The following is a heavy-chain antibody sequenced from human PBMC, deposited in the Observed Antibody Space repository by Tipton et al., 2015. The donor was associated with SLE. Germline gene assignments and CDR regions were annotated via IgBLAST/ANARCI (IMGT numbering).Heavy chain of an antibody. CDR1: GGSISAYY. V-gene: IGHV4-4*09. J-gene: IGHJ6*02. CDR3: ARHRGTSYYYYGMDV. CDR2: IYTSGST. D-gene: IGHD1-14*01. Sequence: TLSLTCTVSGGSISAYYWSWIRQPPGKGLEWIGYIYTSGSTNYNPSPKSRVTISVDTSKNQFSLILSSVTAADTAVYYCARHRGTSYYYYGMDVWGQGTTVTVSS.